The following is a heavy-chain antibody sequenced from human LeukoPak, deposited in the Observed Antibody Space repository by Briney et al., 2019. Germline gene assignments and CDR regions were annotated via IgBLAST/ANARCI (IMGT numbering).Heavy chain of an antibody. J-gene: IGHJ4*02. CDR3: ARCYSSSWQRLDN. Sequence: GESLKISCKGSGYNFPTYWIGWVRQAPGQGLEWMGWISAYNGNTNYAQKLQGRVTMTTDTSTSTAYMELSSLRSEDTAVYYCARCYSSSWQRLDNWGQGTLVIVSS. CDR1: GYNFPTYW. CDR2: ISAYNGNT. V-gene: IGHV1-18*04. D-gene: IGHD6-13*01.